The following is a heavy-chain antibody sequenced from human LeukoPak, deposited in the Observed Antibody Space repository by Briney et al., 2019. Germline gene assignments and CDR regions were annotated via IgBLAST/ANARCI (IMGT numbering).Heavy chain of an antibody. J-gene: IGHJ4*02. D-gene: IGHD3-22*01. CDR2: SYYSGST. CDR1: GGSISSYY. CDR3: ARERGGYYDSSGYQPYYFDY. Sequence: SETLSLTCTVSGGSISSYYWSWIRQPPGKGLEWIGYSYYSGSTNYNPSLKSRVTISVDTSKNQFSLKLSSVTAADTAVYYCARERGGYYDSSGYQPYYFDYWGQGTLVTVSS. V-gene: IGHV4-59*01.